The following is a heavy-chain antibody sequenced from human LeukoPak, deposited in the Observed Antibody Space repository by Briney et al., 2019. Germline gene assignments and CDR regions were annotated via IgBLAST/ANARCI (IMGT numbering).Heavy chain of an antibody. CDR1: GFTFSSYA. CDR2: ISGSGGST. CDR3: AKVAWIQLWLQGGDAFDI. Sequence: GGSLRLSCAASGFTFSSYAMSWVRQAPGKGLEWVSAISGSGGSTYYADSVKGRFTISRDNSKNTLYLQMNSLRAEDTAVYYCAKVAWIQLWLQGGDAFDIWGQGTTVTVSS. D-gene: IGHD5-18*01. J-gene: IGHJ3*02. V-gene: IGHV3-23*01.